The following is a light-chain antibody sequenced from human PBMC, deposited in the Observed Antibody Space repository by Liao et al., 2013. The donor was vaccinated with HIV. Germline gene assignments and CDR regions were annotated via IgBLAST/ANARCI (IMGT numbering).Light chain of an antibody. CDR1: NIGSKT. CDR3: QAWDSKTGAS. Sequence: SYELTQPPSVSVAPGQTARITCGGSNIGSKTVHWYQQKPGQAPVLVMHDDSDRPSGIPERFSGSNSGNTATLIISRVEAGDEGDYYCQAWDSKTGASFGTGTKVTVL. CDR2: DDS. V-gene: IGLV3-21*01. J-gene: IGLJ1*01.